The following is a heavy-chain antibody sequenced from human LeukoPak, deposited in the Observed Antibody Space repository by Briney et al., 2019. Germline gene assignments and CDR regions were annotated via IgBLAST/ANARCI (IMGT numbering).Heavy chain of an antibody. CDR1: GFTFSSYW. Sequence: GGSLRLSCAASGFTFSSYWMSWVRQAPGKGLQWVANIKTDGSEKYYVDSVKGRFTISRDNAKNSLYLQMNSLRAEDTAVYYCATYSSLNRREFQFWGQGTLLTVSS. V-gene: IGHV3-7*01. J-gene: IGHJ1*01. CDR2: IKTDGSEK. D-gene: IGHD3-22*01. CDR3: ATYSSLNRREFQF.